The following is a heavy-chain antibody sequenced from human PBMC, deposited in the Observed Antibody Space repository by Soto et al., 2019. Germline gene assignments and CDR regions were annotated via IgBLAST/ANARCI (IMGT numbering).Heavy chain of an antibody. D-gene: IGHD4-17*01. CDR1: GGSISSGGYS. J-gene: IGHJ5*02. Sequence: SETLSLTCAVSGGSISSGGYSWSWIRQPPGKGLEWIGYIYHSGSTYYNPSLKSRVTISVDRSKNQFSLKLSSVTAADTAVYYCVTSYGDYGWFDPWGQGTLVTVSS. V-gene: IGHV4-30-2*01. CDR3: VTSYGDYGWFDP. CDR2: IYHSGST.